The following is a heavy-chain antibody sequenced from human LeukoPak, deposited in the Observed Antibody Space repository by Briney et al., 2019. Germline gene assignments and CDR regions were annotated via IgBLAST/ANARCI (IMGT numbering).Heavy chain of an antibody. D-gene: IGHD2-2*01. V-gene: IGHV1-69*05. CDR1: GGTFSSYA. CDR3: ASNYCSSSSCPRDSEH. CDR2: IIPIFGTA. Sequence: SVKVSCKASGGTFSSYAISWVRQAPGQGLEWMGGIIPIFGTANYAQKFQGRVTITTDESTSTAYMELSSLRSEDTAVYYCASNYCSSSSCPRDSEHWGQGTLVTVSS. J-gene: IGHJ4*02.